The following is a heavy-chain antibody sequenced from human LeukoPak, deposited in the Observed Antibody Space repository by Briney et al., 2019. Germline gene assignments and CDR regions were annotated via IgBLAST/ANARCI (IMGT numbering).Heavy chain of an antibody. CDR1: GGSISSYY. D-gene: IGHD2-15*01. V-gene: IGHV4-59*08. CDR2: IYYSGST. J-gene: IGHJ4*02. CDR3: ARLGCSGGSGYPNFDY. Sequence: SSATLSLSCTVSGGSISSYYWCWIRPPPGKGLEWIGYIYYSGSTIYNPSLKSRVTISVDTSKNQFSLKLSSVTAADTAVYYCARLGCSGGSGYPNFDYWGQGTLVTVSS.